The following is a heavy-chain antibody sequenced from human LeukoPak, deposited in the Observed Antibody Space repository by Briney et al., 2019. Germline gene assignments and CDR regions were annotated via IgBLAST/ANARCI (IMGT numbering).Heavy chain of an antibody. V-gene: IGHV1-69*04. CDR3: ARGYYDSSGYLYYFDY. CDR1: GGTFSSYA. D-gene: IGHD3-22*01. CDR2: IIPILGIA. Sequence: ASVNVSCKSSGGTFSSYAISWVRQAPGQGLEWMGRIIPILGIANYAQKFQGRVTITADKSTSTAYMELSSLRSKNTAVYYCARGYYDSSGYLYYFDYWGQGTLVTVSS. J-gene: IGHJ4*02.